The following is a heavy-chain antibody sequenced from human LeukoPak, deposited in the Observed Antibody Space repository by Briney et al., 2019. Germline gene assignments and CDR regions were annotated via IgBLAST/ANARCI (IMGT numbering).Heavy chain of an antibody. D-gene: IGHD3-10*01. Sequence: SETLSLTCTVSGGSISSSSYYWGWIRQPPGKGLEWIGSIYYSGSTYYNPSLKSRVTISVDTSKNQFSLKLSSVTAADTAVYYCARGGSLWFGELLYPPLDYWGQGTLVTVSS. V-gene: IGHV4-39*07. CDR2: IYYSGST. J-gene: IGHJ4*02. CDR1: GGSISSSSYY. CDR3: ARGGSLWFGELLYPPLDY.